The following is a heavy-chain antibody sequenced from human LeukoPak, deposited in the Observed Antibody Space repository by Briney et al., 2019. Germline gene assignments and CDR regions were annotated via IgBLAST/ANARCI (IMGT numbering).Heavy chain of an antibody. Sequence: PSETLSLTCTVSGGSISSSSYYWGWIRQPQGKGLEWIGSIYYSGSTYYNPSLKSRVTISVDTSKNQFSLKLSSVTAADTAVYYCARYSGSYFLFDYWGQGTLVTVSS. CDR2: IYYSGST. CDR1: GGSISSSSYY. CDR3: ARYSGSYFLFDY. D-gene: IGHD1-26*01. V-gene: IGHV4-39*01. J-gene: IGHJ4*02.